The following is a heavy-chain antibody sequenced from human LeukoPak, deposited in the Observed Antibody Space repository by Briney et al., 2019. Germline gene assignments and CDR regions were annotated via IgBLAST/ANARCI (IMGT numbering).Heavy chain of an antibody. J-gene: IGHJ6*03. CDR1: GGSFSGYY. D-gene: IGHD2-2*02. CDR2: INHSGST. CDR3: ARECVVVPAAIRGFYYYYYMDV. V-gene: IGHV4-34*01. Sequence: SETLSLTCAAYGGSFSGYYWSWIRQPPGKGLEWIGEINHSGSTNYNPSLKSRVTISVDTSKNQFSLKLSSVTAADTAVYYCARECVVVPAAIRGFYYYYYMDVWGKGTTVTVSS.